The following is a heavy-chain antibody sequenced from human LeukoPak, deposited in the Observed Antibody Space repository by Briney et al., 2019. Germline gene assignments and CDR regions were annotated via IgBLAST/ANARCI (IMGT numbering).Heavy chain of an antibody. J-gene: IGHJ4*02. CDR2: IVVGSGNT. V-gene: IGHV1-58*01. CDR3: AAWSGSFMSGNADFDY. D-gene: IGHD1-26*01. Sequence: ASVKVSCKASGFTFTSSAVQWVRQARGQRLEWIGWIVVGSGNTNYAQKFQERVTITRDMSTSTAYMELSSLRSEDTAVYYCAAWSGSFMSGNADFDYWGQGTLVTVPS. CDR1: GFTFTSSA.